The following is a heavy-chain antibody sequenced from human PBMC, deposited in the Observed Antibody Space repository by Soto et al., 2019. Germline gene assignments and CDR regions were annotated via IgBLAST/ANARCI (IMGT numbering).Heavy chain of an antibody. CDR2: IYYSGST. V-gene: IGHV4-31*03. CDR1: GGSISSGGYY. J-gene: IGHJ4*02. CDR3: ARLNPLSYYFDY. Sequence: SETLSLTCTGSGGSISSGGYYWSWIRQHPGKGLEWIGYIYYSGSTYYNPSLKSRVTISVDTSKNQFSLKLSSVTAADTAVYYCARLNPLSYYFDYWGQGTVVTVSS.